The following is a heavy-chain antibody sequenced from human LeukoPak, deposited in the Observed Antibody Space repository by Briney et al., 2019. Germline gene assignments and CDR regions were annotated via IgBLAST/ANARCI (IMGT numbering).Heavy chain of an antibody. V-gene: IGHV3-30*02. Sequence: PGGSLRLSCAASGFTFSSYGMHWVRQAPGKGLEWVAFIRYDGSNKYYADSVKGRFTISRDNSKNTLYLQMNSLRAEDTAVYYCAKDKGRSGGSGSRYGASAVYYYYYMDVWGKGTTVTISS. CDR3: AKDKGRSGGSGSRYGASAVYYYYYMDV. D-gene: IGHD3-10*01. J-gene: IGHJ6*03. CDR2: IRYDGSNK. CDR1: GFTFSSYG.